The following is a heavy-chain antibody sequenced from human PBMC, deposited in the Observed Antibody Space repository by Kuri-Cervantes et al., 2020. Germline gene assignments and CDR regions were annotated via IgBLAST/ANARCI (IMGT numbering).Heavy chain of an antibody. D-gene: IGHD3-22*01. J-gene: IGHJ4*02. CDR2: IWYDGSNK. CDR1: GFTFSSYG. V-gene: IGHV3-30*02. Sequence: GGSLRLSCAASGFTFSSYGMHWVRQAPGKGLEWVAVIWYDGSNKYYADSVKGRLTISRDNSKNTLYLQMNSLRAEDTAVHYCAKDLLPYDSSGYDYWGQGTLVTVSS. CDR3: AKDLLPYDSSGYDY.